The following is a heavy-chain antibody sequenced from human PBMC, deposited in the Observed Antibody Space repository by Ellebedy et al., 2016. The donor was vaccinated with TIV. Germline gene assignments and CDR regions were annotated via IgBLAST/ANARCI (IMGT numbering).Heavy chain of an antibody. D-gene: IGHD3-10*01. J-gene: IGHJ4*02. CDR3: TRDYYGSGPDLDY. Sequence: GESLKISCAASGFTFSNNWMGWVRQAPGKGLEWVANIKQDGGEKYYVDSVKGRFIISRDNAKNSLYLQMNGLRVEDTAVYYCTRDYYGSGPDLDYWGQGTLVTVSS. CDR1: GFTFSNNW. V-gene: IGHV3-7*04. CDR2: IKQDGGEK.